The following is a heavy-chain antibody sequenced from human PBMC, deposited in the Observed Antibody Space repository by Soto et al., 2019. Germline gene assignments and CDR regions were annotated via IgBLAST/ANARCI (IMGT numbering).Heavy chain of an antibody. CDR3: ARGGYGERDY. D-gene: IGHD4-17*01. J-gene: IGHJ4*02. CDR2: INHSGST. Sequence: QVQLQQWGAGLLKPSETLSLTCAVYGGSFIGYYWSWIRQPPGKGRAWIGEINHSGSTNYNPSRKGRVTLSVDAAKNQFSLKLSSVTAADTAVYYCARGGYGERDYWGQGTMVTVSS. CDR1: GGSFIGYY. V-gene: IGHV4-34*01.